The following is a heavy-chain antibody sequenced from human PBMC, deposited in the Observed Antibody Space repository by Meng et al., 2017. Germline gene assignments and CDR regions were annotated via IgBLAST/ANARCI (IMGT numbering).Heavy chain of an antibody. J-gene: IGHJ4*02. Sequence: QLRQAGAGVKKPWASVKGSCKASGYTFTSYSMHWVRQAPGQRLEWMRWINAGNANTKYSQKFQDRVTITMDTSASTAYMELSSLRSEDTAMYYCAREPGSSGWNYFDSWGQGTLVTVSS. CDR2: INAGNANT. CDR3: AREPGSSGWNYFDS. CDR1: GYTFTSYS. V-gene: IGHV1-3*01. D-gene: IGHD6-19*01.